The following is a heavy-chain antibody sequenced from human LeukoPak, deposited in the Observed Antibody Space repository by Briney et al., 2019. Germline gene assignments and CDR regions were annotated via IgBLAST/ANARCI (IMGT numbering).Heavy chain of an antibody. D-gene: IGHD5-12*01. Sequence: PGGSLRLSCAASGFTFSSYGMHWVRQAPGKGLEWVAVIWYDGSNKYYADSVKGRFTISRDNSKNTLYLQMNSLRAEDTAVYYCARDRVQVATTDHHYMDVWGKGTTVTVSS. CDR2: IWYDGSNK. CDR3: ARDRVQVATTDHHYMDV. CDR1: GFTFSSYG. V-gene: IGHV3-33*01. J-gene: IGHJ6*03.